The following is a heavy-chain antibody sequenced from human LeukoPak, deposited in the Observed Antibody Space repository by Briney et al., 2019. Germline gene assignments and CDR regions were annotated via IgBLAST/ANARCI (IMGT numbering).Heavy chain of an antibody. J-gene: IGHJ4*02. CDR3: ARHGSSWYLESFDY. CDR1: GGSIRSSYYY. CDR2: IYYSGST. V-gene: IGHV4-39*01. Sequence: SETLSLTCTVSGGSIRSSYYYWGWIRQPPGKGLEWIGSIYYSGSTYYSPSLRSRVTISVETSKNQFSLKLTSVTAADTAVYFCARHGSSWYLESFDYCGQGTLVTVSS. D-gene: IGHD2-15*01.